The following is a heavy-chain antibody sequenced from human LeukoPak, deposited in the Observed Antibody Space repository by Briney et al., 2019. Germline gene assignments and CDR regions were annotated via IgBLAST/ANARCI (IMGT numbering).Heavy chain of an antibody. J-gene: IGHJ4*02. V-gene: IGHV3-23*01. D-gene: IGHD3-9*01. CDR2: FKGSGGST. CDR1: GFTFSSSA. Sequence: GGSLRLSCAASGFTFSSSAMSWVRQAPGKGRAGVSAFKGSGGSTNNARSVQGRFTLSREHYTNTLYLQMNSLRAEDTAVYYCAKGPSYDILTGWIDYWGQGTLVTVSS. CDR3: AKGPSYDILTGWIDY.